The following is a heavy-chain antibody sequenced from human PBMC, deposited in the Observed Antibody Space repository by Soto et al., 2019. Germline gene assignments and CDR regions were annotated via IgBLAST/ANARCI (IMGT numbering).Heavy chain of an antibody. CDR2: FSTSGST. J-gene: IGHJ5*02. D-gene: IGHD2-2*02. Sequence: PSENLSLTCTVSGGSISSYYWNLIRQPAGKELEWIGRFSTSGSTNCNPSLRSRATMSVHTCKNQFYLKLSSVPAAHTAVYYFARGYRWFRPCGQGTVITVSS. CDR3: ARGYRWFRP. CDR1: GGSISSYY. V-gene: IGHV4-4*07.